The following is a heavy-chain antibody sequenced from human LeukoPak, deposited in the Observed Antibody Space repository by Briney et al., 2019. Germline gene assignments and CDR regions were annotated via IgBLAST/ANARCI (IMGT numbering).Heavy chain of an antibody. CDR2: ISGSGGST. J-gene: IGHJ4*02. CDR1: GFTFSSYA. D-gene: IGHD3-10*01. Sequence: GGSLRLSCAASGFTFSSYAMSWVRQAPGKGLEWVSAISGSGGSTYYPDSVKGRFTISRDNSKNTLYLQMNSLRAEDTAVYYCAKGTYLAVVPAAIHSWGGPLYGSGSYYPYYYWGQGTLVTVSS. V-gene: IGHV3-23*01. CDR3: AKGTYLAVVPAAIHSWGGPLYGSGSYYPYYY.